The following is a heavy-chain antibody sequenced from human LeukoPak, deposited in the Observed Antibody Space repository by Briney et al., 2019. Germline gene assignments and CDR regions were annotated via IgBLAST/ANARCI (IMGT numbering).Heavy chain of an antibody. CDR3: ARTSSGWNGWFDP. CDR1: GGSLSSYY. V-gene: IGHV4-59*08. J-gene: IGHJ5*02. CDR2: IYYGGST. D-gene: IGHD6-19*01. Sequence: SETLSLTCTVSGGSLSSYYWSWIRQPPGKGLEWIGYIYYGGSTNYNPSLKSRVTISVDTSKNQFSLKLSSVTAADTAVYYCARTSSGWNGWFDPWGQGTLVTVSS.